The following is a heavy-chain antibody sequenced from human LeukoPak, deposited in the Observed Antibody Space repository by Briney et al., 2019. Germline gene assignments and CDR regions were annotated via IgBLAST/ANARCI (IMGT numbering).Heavy chain of an antibody. D-gene: IGHD2-21*01. CDR1: GFTFSIYW. V-gene: IGHV3-7*02. CDR2: IKEDGGEI. Sequence: GRSLRLSCAASGFTFSIYWMSWVRQAPGKGLEWVASIKEDGGEIHYVDSVKGRVTISRDNAKNSLYLQMNSLRAEDTAVYYCETYSAFDIWGHGTMVTVSS. CDR3: ETYSAFDI. J-gene: IGHJ3*02.